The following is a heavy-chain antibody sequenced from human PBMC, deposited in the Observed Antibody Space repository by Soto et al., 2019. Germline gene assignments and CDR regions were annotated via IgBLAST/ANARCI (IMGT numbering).Heavy chain of an antibody. Sequence: SETLSLTCTVSRGSVTSSRNYWTWIRQHPGKGLEWIGYVSYTGSTYYNPSLRSRITISADTAQNQFSLKLNSVTVADTAVYYYARANYGQWLDYWGQGTVVTVSS. CDR3: ARANYGQWLDY. CDR2: VSYTGST. J-gene: IGHJ4*02. D-gene: IGHD6-19*01. V-gene: IGHV4-31*03. CDR1: RGSVTSSRNY.